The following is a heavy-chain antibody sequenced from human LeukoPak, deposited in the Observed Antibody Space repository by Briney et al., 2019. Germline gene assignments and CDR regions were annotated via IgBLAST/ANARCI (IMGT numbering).Heavy chain of an antibody. CDR2: IIPILGIA. CDR3: ASPEALYCGGDCPFDY. D-gene: IGHD2-21*02. V-gene: IGHV1-69*04. CDR1: GGTFSSYA. Sequence: SVKVSCKASGGTFSSYAISWVRQAPGQGLEWMGRIIPILGIANYAQKFQGRVTITADKSTSTAYMELSSLRSEDTAVYYCASPEALYCGGDCPFDYWGQGTLVTVSS. J-gene: IGHJ4*02.